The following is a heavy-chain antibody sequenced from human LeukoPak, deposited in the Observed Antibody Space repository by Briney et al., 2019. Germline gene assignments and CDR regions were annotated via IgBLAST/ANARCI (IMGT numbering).Heavy chain of an antibody. D-gene: IGHD6-13*01. Sequence: TVSLTCAVYGVSFSGYYWRWLRQPPGKGVEWIGEINHSGSTNYNPSLKSLLTISVDTSKTQFSLKLISVTAADTAVYYCARGRSRAAAAVTVDYWGQGTLVTVSS. CDR3: ARGRSRAAAAVTVDY. CDR1: GVSFSGYY. J-gene: IGHJ4*02. V-gene: IGHV4-34*01. CDR2: INHSGST.